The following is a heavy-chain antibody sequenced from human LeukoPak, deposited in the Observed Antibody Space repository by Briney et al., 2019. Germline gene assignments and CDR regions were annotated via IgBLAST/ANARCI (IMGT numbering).Heavy chain of an antibody. V-gene: IGHV4-38-2*02. CDR3: ARVRYNWNRDFDY. J-gene: IGHJ4*02. CDR1: GYSISSGYY. D-gene: IGHD1-20*01. CDR2: MFHSGST. Sequence: SQTLSLTCTVSGYSISSGYYWGWIRQPPGKGLEWIGSMFHSGSTYYNPSLKSRVTMSVDTSKNQFSLKLSSVTAADTAVYCARVRYNWNRDFDYWGQGTLVTVSS.